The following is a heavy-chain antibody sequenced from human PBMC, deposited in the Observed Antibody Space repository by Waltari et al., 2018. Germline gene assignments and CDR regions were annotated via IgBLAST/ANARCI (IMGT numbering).Heavy chain of an antibody. D-gene: IGHD3-22*01. CDR2: IIPIFGTA. J-gene: IGHJ3*02. CDR3: ALCSGSSGYYYGAFDI. CDR1: GGTFSSYA. V-gene: IGHV1-69*01. Sequence: QVQLVQSGAEVKKPGSSVKVSCKASGGTFSSYAIRWVLQSPGQGLEWMGGIIPIFGTATYAQKFQGRVTITADESTSTAYMELSSLRSEDTAVYYCALCSGSSGYYYGAFDIWGQGTMVTVSS.